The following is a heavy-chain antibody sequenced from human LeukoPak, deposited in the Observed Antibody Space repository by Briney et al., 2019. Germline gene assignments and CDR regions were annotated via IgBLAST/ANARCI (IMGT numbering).Heavy chain of an antibody. CDR3: ARVGFGVIIPPYAFDI. CDR2: IYCSAST. CDR1: GGSICSGDYY. D-gene: IGHD3-3*01. Sequence: PSQTLSLTRTVSGGSICSGDYYWSWIRQPPGEGLEWIGYIYCSASTYYNPPLKSRITISVDTSKTQSSLKLTSVTAADTAVYYCARVGFGVIIPPYAFDIWGQGTMVTVSS. V-gene: IGHV4-30-4*08. J-gene: IGHJ3*02.